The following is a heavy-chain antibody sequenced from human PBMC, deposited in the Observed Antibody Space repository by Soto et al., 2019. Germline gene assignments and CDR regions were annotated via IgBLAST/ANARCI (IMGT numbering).Heavy chain of an antibody. J-gene: IGHJ4*02. D-gene: IGHD1-20*01. Sequence: PSETLSLTCTVSGGSISSYYWSWIRQPPGKGLEWIGYIYYSGSTNYNPSLKSRVTISVDTSKNQFSLKLSSVTAADTAVYYCARGISASYYFDYWGQGTVVTVS. V-gene: IGHV4-59*01. CDR2: IYYSGST. CDR1: GGSISSYY. CDR3: ARGISASYYFDY.